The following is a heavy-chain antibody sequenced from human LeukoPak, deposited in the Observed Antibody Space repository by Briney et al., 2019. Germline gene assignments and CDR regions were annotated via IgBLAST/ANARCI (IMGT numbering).Heavy chain of an antibody. CDR3: ARRAGAYSHPYDY. Sequence: GGSLRLSCGASGFTFSNYGVHWVRQAPGKGLEWVSFIYSDNTHYSDSVKGRFTISRDNSKNTLYLQMNSLRAEDTAVYYCARRAGAYSHPYDYWGQGTLVTVSS. CDR2: IYSDNT. J-gene: IGHJ4*02. V-gene: IGHV3-NL1*01. CDR1: GFTFSNYG. D-gene: IGHD4/OR15-4a*01.